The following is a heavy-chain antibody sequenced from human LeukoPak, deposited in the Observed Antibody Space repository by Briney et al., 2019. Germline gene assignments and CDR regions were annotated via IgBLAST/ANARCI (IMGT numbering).Heavy chain of an antibody. D-gene: IGHD3-22*01. J-gene: IGHJ4*02. CDR3: ATYYYDSSGYYRDY. Sequence: ASVKVSCKASGYTFTSYDINWVRQATGQGPEWMGWMNPNSGNTGYAQKFQGRVTITRNTSISTAYMELSSLRSEDTAVYYCATYYYDSSGYYRDYWGQGTLVTVSS. V-gene: IGHV1-8*03. CDR2: MNPNSGNT. CDR1: GYTFTSYD.